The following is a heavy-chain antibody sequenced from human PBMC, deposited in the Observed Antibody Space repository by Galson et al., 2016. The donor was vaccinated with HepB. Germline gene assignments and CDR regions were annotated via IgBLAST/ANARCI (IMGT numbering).Heavy chain of an antibody. D-gene: IGHD3-3*01. CDR2: ITSSGGLS. J-gene: IGHJ4*02. Sequence: SLRLSCAASGFAFSETYMTWIRQAPGKGLEWISYITSSGGLSYYADSMEGRFTISRDNAKNSVYLQMNSLRAEDTAVYYCAKGYGFWTAFDYWGQGTLVTFSS. V-gene: IGHV3-11*01. CDR3: AKGYGFWTAFDY. CDR1: GFAFSETY.